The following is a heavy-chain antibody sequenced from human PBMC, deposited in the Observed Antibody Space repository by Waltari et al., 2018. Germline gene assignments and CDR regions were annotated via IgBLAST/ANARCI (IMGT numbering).Heavy chain of an antibody. Sequence: QVQLVQSGAEVTEPGASGRVSCKAYGSTFTNDDINWVRQANGQGLEWMGWMNPLSKNTGYAQKFQGRVIMTRDTSLTTAYMELSSLRFDDTAIYYCATARVERRRGSWFDPWGQGTLVTVSS. J-gene: IGHJ5*02. D-gene: IGHD3-16*01. CDR1: GSTFTNDD. V-gene: IGHV1-8*01. CDR2: MNPLSKNT. CDR3: ATARVERRRGSWFDP.